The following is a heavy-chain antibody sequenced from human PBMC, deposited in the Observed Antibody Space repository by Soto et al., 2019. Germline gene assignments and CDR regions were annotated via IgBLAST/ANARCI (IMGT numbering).Heavy chain of an antibody. CDR2: IYYSGST. V-gene: IGHV4-59*08. CDR1: GGSISSYY. J-gene: IGHJ6*03. D-gene: IGHD1-20*01. CDR3: ARRFIGITGTNTYYMDV. Sequence: PEETLSLTCTVSGGSISSYYWSWIRQPPGKGLEWIGYIYYSGSTNYNPSLKSRVTISVDTSKNQFSLKLSSVTAADTAVYYCARRFIGITGTNTYYMDVWGKGTTVTVSS.